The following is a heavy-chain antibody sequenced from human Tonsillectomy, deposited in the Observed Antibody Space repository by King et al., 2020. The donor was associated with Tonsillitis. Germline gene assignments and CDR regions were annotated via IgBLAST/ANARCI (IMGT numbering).Heavy chain of an antibody. CDR1: GFTFSSYA. J-gene: IGHJ3*01. CDR2: ISGSGGST. V-gene: IGHV3-23*04. D-gene: IGHD5-12*01. Sequence: VQLVESGGGLVQPGGSLRLSCAASGFTFSSYAMSWVRQAPGKGLEWVSGISGSGGSTYSADSVKGRFTISRDNSKNTLYLQMNSLRAKDTAVYYCSKDKVATKTRDAFVFWGQGTMVTVSS. CDR3: SKDKVATKTRDAFVF.